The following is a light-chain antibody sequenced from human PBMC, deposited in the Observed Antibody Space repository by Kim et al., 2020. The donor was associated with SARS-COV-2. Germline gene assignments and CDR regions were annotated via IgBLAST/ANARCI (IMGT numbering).Light chain of an antibody. CDR3: QQYQDTPRT. CDR2: GTS. CDR1: QSVSVGL. J-gene: IGKJ1*01. Sequence: APADRATLSCTARQSVSVGLFAWYQQRHGQAPRLLIYGTSSRAPATPHRFSGSGWGTDFTLTITSLEPEDFAVYYCQQYQDTPRTFGQGTKVDIK. V-gene: IGKV3-20*01.